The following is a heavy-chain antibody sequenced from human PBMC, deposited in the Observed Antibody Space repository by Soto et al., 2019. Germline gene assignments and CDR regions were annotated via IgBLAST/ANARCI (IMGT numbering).Heavy chain of an antibody. D-gene: IGHD3-3*01. CDR1: GFTFSSYG. J-gene: IGHJ4*02. CDR3: ARGARRITIFGVVRSARPFDY. Sequence: GGSLRLSCAASGFTFSSYGMHWVRQAPGKGLEWVAVIWYDGSNKYYADSVKGRFTISRDNSKNTLYLQMNSLRAEDTAVYYCARGARRITIFGVVRSARPFDYWGQGTLVTVSS. CDR2: IWYDGSNK. V-gene: IGHV3-33*01.